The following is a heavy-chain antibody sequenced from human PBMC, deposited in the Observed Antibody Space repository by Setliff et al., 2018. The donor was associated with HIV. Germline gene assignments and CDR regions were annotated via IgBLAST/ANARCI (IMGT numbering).Heavy chain of an antibody. J-gene: IGHJ2*01. Sequence: PSETLSLTCSVSSGSISSTSSYWGWIRQPPGKGLEWIVSVYYSGTTYYNPSLKSRVTISVDTSKSQFSLQLNSMTAADTALYYCARHRYNWYFDVWGQGTLVTVS. CDR1: SGSISSTSSY. V-gene: IGHV4-39*01. CDR2: VYYSGTT. CDR3: ARHRYNWYFDV. D-gene: IGHD1-26*01.